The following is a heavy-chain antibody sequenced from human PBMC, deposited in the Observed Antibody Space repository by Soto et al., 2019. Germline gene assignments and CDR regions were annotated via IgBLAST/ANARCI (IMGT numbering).Heavy chain of an antibody. CDR1: GFTFSSSA. CDR3: AKNGLRDYGDYIFDY. Sequence: GGSLRLSCAASGFTFSSSAMNWVRQAPGKGLEWVAVISYDGSNKYYADSVKGRFTISRDNSKNTLYLQMNSLRAEDTAVYYCAKNGLRDYGDYIFDYWGQGTLVTVSS. CDR2: ISYDGSNK. V-gene: IGHV3-30*18. D-gene: IGHD4-17*01. J-gene: IGHJ4*02.